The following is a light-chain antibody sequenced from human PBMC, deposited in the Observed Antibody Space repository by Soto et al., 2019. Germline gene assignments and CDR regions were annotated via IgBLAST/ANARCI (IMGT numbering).Light chain of an antibody. CDR1: QSISSY. CDR2: AAS. J-gene: IGKJ1*01. Sequence: DIQMTQSPSSLSASVGDRVTITCRASQSISSYLTWYQQKPGKAPKLLIYAASSLQSGVPSRFSGSGSGTDFTLTIISLQPEDFATYYCQQSYSTPWTFGQGTKVEIK. CDR3: QQSYSTPWT. V-gene: IGKV1-39*01.